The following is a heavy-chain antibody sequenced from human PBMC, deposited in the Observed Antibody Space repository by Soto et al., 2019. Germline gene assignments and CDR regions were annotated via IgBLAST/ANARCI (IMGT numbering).Heavy chain of an antibody. CDR1: GGSISSYY. J-gene: IGHJ4*02. CDR3: ARIIAVAGTGWGPYFDY. D-gene: IGHD6-19*01. V-gene: IGHV4-59*01. Sequence: SETLSLTCTVSGGSISSYYWSWIRQPPGKGLEWIGYIYYSGSTNYNPSLKSRVTISVDTSKNQFSLKLSSVTAADTAVYYCARIIAVAGTGWGPYFDYWGQGTLVTVSS. CDR2: IYYSGST.